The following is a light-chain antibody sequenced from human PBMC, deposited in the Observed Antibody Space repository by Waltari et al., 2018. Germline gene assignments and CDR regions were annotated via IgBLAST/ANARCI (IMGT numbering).Light chain of an antibody. CDR2: EVT. CDR3: TSYAGSNNVV. V-gene: IGLV2-8*01. J-gene: IGLJ2*01. CDR1: SSAVSNYNY. Sequence: QSALTQPPSASGSPGQSVTISCPGISSAVSNYNYVSWYQHHPGKAPKLTLYEVTTRPSGIPDRFSGSKSGNTASLTISGLQAEDEASYYCTSYAGSNNVVFGGGTKVTVL.